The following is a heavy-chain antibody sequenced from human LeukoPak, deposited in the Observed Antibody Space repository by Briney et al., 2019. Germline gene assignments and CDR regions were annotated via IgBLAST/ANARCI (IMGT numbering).Heavy chain of an antibody. CDR3: ARDCRKLYCSGGSCHY. Sequence: SETLSLTCTVSGGSISSYYWSWIRQPPGKGLEWIGYIHYSGITNYNPSLRGRVTISVDTSKNQFSLKVSPVTAADTAVYYCARDCRKLYCSGGSCHYWGQGTLVTVSS. D-gene: IGHD2-15*01. CDR1: GGSISSYY. J-gene: IGHJ4*02. CDR2: IHYSGIT. V-gene: IGHV4-59*01.